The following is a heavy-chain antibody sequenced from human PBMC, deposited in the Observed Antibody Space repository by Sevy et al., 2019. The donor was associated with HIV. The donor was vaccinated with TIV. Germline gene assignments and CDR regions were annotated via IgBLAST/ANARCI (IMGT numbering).Heavy chain of an antibody. J-gene: IGHJ6*02. CDR1: GYTFTGYY. CDR3: ARGRRAGLFYYYYGMDV. Sequence: ASVKVSCKASGYTFTGYYMHWVRQALGQGLEWMGRINPNSGGTNYAQKFQGRVTMTRDTSISTAYMELSRLRSDDTAVYYCARGRRAGLFYYYYGMDVWGQGTTVTVSS. V-gene: IGHV1-2*06. CDR2: INPNSGGT. D-gene: IGHD6-19*01.